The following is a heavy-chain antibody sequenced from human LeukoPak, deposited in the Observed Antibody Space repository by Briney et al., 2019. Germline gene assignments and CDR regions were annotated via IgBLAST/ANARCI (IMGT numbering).Heavy chain of an antibody. J-gene: IGHJ4*02. Sequence: ASVKASCKASGGTYSTYTISWVRQAPGHRLEWLGRIIVFSDITISEQKFPRRVTITADKSTNTENIELSSFTSEESAVSYCVWEASGGPLFDNWGQGTPVAVSS. V-gene: IGHV1-69*02. D-gene: IGHD2-15*01. CDR1: GGTYSTYT. CDR2: IIVFSDIT. CDR3: VWEASGGPLFDN.